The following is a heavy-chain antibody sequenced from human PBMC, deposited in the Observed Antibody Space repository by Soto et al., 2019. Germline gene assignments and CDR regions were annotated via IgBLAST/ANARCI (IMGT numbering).Heavy chain of an antibody. Sequence: SETLSLTCAVYGGSFSGYYWSWIRQPPGKGLEWIGEINHSGSTNYNPSLKSRVTISVDTSKNQFSLKLSSVTAADTAVYYCASEVKFRGYSYGRPFDYWGQGTLVTVSS. J-gene: IGHJ4*02. CDR3: ASEVKFRGYSYGRPFDY. D-gene: IGHD5-18*01. V-gene: IGHV4-34*01. CDR1: GGSFSGYY. CDR2: INHSGST.